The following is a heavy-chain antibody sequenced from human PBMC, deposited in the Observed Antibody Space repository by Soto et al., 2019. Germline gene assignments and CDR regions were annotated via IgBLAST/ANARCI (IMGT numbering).Heavy chain of an antibody. CDR3: ARGTFYYDSSGYRHFDS. J-gene: IGHJ4*02. Sequence: QVQLVQSGAEVKKRGSSVKVSCKASGGTFSSYAITWVRQAPGQGLEWMGGIIPIFGTAKYAQKFQGRVTITADESTHTIYMELRSLRSEDTAVYYCARGTFYYDSSGYRHFDSWGQGTLVTVSS. V-gene: IGHV1-69*01. CDR1: GGTFSSYA. D-gene: IGHD3-22*01. CDR2: IIPIFGTA.